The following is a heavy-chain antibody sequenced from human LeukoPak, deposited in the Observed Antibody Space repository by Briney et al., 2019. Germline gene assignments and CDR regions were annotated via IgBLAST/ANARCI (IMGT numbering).Heavy chain of an antibody. CDR3: ARDSSYSSSLYYFEY. CDR2: INPHSGGT. CDR1: GYTFTDYY. D-gene: IGHD6-6*01. J-gene: IGHJ4*02. Sequence: GASVKVSCKASGYTFTDYYMHWVRQAPGQGLEWMGWINPHSGGTNYAQKSQGRVTMTRDTSISTVYMEVSRLRSDDTAVYYCARDSSYSSSLYYFEYWGQGTLVTVSS. V-gene: IGHV1-2*02.